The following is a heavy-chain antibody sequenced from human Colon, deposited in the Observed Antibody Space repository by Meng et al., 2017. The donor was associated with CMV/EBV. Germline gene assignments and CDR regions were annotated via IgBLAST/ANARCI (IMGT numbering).Heavy chain of an antibody. D-gene: IGHD4-23*01. CDR3: AREGVGNPGWFDP. V-gene: IGHV3-48*03. CDR2: IDTSNNE. CDR1: GFTFSSYE. Sequence: GGSLRLSCAASGFTFSSYEMNWVRQAPGKGLEWVSHIDTSNNEYYADSVKGRFAISRDNAKNSVYLQMNSLRAEDTALYYCAREGVGNPGWFDPWGQGTPVTVSS. J-gene: IGHJ5*02.